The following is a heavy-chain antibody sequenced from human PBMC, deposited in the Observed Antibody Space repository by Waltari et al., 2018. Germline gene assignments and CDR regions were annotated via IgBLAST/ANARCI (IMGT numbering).Heavy chain of an antibody. CDR2: VFQTGVA. J-gene: IGHJ6*02. CDR3: ARDRPGVSSSSPHYLHGMDV. V-gene: IGHV4-61*02. D-gene: IGHD6-6*01. CDR1: GASITSGCHW. Sequence: QVQLQESGPGLVKPSQTLSLPCSVSGASITSGCHWCTWFRLSAGKGLEWVGQVFQTGVANYGPSLRSRVTMSLDTSRNEFSLRLTSVTAADTAIYFCARDRPGVSSSSPHYLHGMDVWGQGTMVTVSS.